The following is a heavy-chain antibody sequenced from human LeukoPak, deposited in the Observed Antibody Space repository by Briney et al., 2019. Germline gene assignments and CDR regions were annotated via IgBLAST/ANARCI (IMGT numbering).Heavy chain of an antibody. Sequence: PSETLSLTCTVSGGSISSYYWSWIRQPPGKGLEWIGYIYYSGSTNYNPSLKSRVTISVDTSKNQFSLKLSSVTAADTAVYYCARYRAGANDAFDIWGQGTMVTVSS. CDR1: GGSISSYY. J-gene: IGHJ3*02. D-gene: IGHD1-26*01. CDR3: ARYRAGANDAFDI. V-gene: IGHV4-59*08. CDR2: IYYSGST.